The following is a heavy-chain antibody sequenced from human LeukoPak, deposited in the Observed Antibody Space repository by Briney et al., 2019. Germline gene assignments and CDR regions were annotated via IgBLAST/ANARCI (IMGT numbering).Heavy chain of an antibody. J-gene: IGHJ4*02. Sequence: PGGSLRLSCAASGFAFSTYGMTWVRQVPGKGLEWVSGITASGDNTYYADSVKGRFTISRDNSKNTLYLHMNSLRDEDTAVYYCARDDEPIVGATADYWGQGTLVTVSS. V-gene: IGHV3-23*01. CDR3: ARDDEPIVGATADY. D-gene: IGHD1-26*01. CDR1: GFAFSTYG. CDR2: ITASGDNT.